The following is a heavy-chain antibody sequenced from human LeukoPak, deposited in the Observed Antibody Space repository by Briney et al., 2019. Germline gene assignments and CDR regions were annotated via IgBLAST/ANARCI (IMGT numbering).Heavy chain of an antibody. D-gene: IGHD3-16*01. CDR1: GGTFSSYA. V-gene: IGHV1-69*13. CDR2: IIPIFGTA. CDR3: ARDPTNRNWFDP. Sequence: SVKVSCKASGGTFSSYAISWVRQAPGQGLEWMGGIIPIFGTANYAQKFQGRVTITADESTSTAYMELSSLRSEDTAVYYCARDPTNRNWFDPWGQGTLATVSS. J-gene: IGHJ5*02.